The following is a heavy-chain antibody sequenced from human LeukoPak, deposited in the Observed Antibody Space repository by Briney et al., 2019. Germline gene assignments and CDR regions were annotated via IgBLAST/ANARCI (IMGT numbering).Heavy chain of an antibody. Sequence: ASVKVSCKASGYRFTSYGITWVRQAPGQGLEWMGWISAYNGNTNYAQKVQGRVTLTTDTSTSTAYMERRSLRSDDTAVYYCAREGYCSGGICYSTMNWFDPWGQGTLVTVSP. V-gene: IGHV1-18*01. CDR3: AREGYCSGGICYSTMNWFDP. D-gene: IGHD2-15*01. J-gene: IGHJ5*02. CDR2: ISAYNGNT. CDR1: GYRFTSYG.